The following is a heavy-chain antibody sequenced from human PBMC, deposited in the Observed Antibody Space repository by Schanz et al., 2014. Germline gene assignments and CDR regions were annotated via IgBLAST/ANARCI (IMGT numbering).Heavy chain of an antibody. CDR2: IIPILGIA. CDR1: GGTFTSYT. Sequence: QVQLVQSEAEVKKPGSSMKVSCKASGGTFTSYTINWVRQAPGQGLEWMGRIIPILGIANYAQRFQDRVRITADKSTSTAYMELNSLNSDDTAVYYCATLDYADSVSWGQGTLVTVSS. J-gene: IGHJ5*02. CDR3: ATLDYADSVS. V-gene: IGHV1-69*02. D-gene: IGHD4-17*01.